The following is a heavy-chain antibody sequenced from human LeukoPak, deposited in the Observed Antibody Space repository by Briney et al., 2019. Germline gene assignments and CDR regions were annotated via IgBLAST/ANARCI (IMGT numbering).Heavy chain of an antibody. D-gene: IGHD3-16*01. CDR2: INSDGSST. Sequence: GGSLRLSCAASGFTFSSDSMRWVRQAPGKGLGWVSRINSDGSSTNYADSVKGRFTISRDNATKTLYLQMNRLRAEDTAVYYCARELLGGGDYWGQGTLVTVSS. J-gene: IGHJ4*02. CDR1: GFTFSSDS. V-gene: IGHV3-74*01. CDR3: ARELLGGGDY.